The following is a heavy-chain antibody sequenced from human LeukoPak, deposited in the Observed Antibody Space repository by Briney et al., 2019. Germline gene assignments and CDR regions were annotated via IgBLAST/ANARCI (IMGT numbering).Heavy chain of an antibody. D-gene: IGHD6-19*01. Sequence: PSETLSLTCTVSGGSMRSYYWSWIRQSPWKGMEWIGYVSHTESTNYDSSLKSRVTISIDTSKNQFSLKLRSVTAADTAVYYCAATTPPTNRGGWPYFDYWGRGTLVTVSA. CDR3: AATTPPTNRGGWPYFDY. J-gene: IGHJ4*02. V-gene: IGHV4-59*08. CDR1: GGSMRSYY. CDR2: VSHTEST.